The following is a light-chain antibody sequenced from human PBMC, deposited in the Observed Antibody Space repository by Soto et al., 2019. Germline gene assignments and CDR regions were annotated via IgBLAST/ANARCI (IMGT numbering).Light chain of an antibody. CDR3: CSYAGSSTFYV. CDR2: EVS. Sequence: QSALTQPASMSGSPGQSITISCTGTSSDFGSYNLVSWYQQHPGKAPKLMIYEVSKRPSGVSNRFSGSKSGNTASLTIPGLQAEDEADYYCCSYAGSSTFYVFGTGTKVTVL. J-gene: IGLJ1*01. V-gene: IGLV2-23*02. CDR1: SSDFGSYNL.